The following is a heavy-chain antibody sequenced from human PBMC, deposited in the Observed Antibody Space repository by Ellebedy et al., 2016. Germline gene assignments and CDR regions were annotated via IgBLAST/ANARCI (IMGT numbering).Heavy chain of an antibody. Sequence: GESLKISXVASGFTFSNYWMHWVRQAPGKGLVWVSRIKSDGSSTNYADSVKGRFAISKDNAKNTLYLQMNSLRAADTAVYYCIRGGPLDYWGQGTLVTVSS. J-gene: IGHJ4*02. CDR1: GFTFSNYW. V-gene: IGHV3-74*01. CDR2: IKSDGSST. CDR3: IRGGPLDY.